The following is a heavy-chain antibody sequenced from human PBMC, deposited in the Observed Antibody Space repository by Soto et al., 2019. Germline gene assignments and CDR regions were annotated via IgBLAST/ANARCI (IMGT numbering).Heavy chain of an antibody. Sequence: SVNVSCKASGGTFGSDAITRVRQAPGQGLEWVGRIIPIFGTTNYAQNLQGRVTISADKSTLTSYMELHSLTSDDTALYYCARDRTDSGYYTNWLDPWGQGTQVTVSS. CDR3: ARDRTDSGYYTNWLDP. CDR1: GGTFGSDA. J-gene: IGHJ5*02. V-gene: IGHV1-69*06. D-gene: IGHD3-22*01. CDR2: IIPIFGTT.